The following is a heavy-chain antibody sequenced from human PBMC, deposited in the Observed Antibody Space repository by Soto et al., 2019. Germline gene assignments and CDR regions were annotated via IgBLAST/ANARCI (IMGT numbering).Heavy chain of an antibody. Sequence: EVQLLESGGGLVQPGGSLRLSCAAPGFTFSSYAMSWVRQAPGKGLEWVSAISGSGGSTYYADSVKGRFTISRDNSKNTLYLQMNSLRAEDTAVYYCAKAVLSSNYYYYYMDVWGKGTTVTVSS. J-gene: IGHJ6*03. CDR2: ISGSGGST. V-gene: IGHV3-23*01. CDR1: GFTFSSYA. CDR3: AKAVLSSNYYYYYMDV.